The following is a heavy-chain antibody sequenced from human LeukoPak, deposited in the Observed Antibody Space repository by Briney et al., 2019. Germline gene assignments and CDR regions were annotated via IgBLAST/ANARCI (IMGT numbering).Heavy chain of an antibody. Sequence: GGSLRLSCAASGFIFSSYAMSWVRQAPGKGLEWVSTISGSGGSTYYADSVKGRFTISRDNSKNTVYLQMNSLRAEDTAVYYCARTDRGWQQGGQLAFDYWGQGTLVTVSS. V-gene: IGHV3-23*01. D-gene: IGHD6-13*01. CDR1: GFIFSSYA. J-gene: IGHJ4*02. CDR3: ARTDRGWQQGGQLAFDY. CDR2: ISGSGGST.